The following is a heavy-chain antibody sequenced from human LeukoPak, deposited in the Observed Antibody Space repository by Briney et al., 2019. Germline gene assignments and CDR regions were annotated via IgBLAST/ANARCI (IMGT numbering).Heavy chain of an antibody. CDR1: GYTFTSYG. J-gene: IGHJ5*02. CDR3: ALEENYYGSGSYYNWFDP. Sequence: ASVKVFCKASGYTFTSYGISWVRQAPGQGLEWMGWISAYNGNTNYAQKLQGRVTMTTDTSTSTAYMELRSLRSDDTAVYYCALEENYYGSGSYYNWFDPWGQGTLVTVSS. CDR2: ISAYNGNT. D-gene: IGHD3-10*01. V-gene: IGHV1-18*01.